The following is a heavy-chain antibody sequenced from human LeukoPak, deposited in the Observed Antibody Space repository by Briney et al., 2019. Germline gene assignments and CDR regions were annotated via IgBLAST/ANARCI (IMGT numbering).Heavy chain of an antibody. Sequence: GGSLRLSCAASGFTFSNYAMHWVRQAPGKGLEWVAFMSYDGSNQYYADSVKGRFTISRDNSKNTLYVQMNSLRAEDTAVYYCARELIYCSGGSCHTSAFDYWGQGTLVTVSS. CDR1: GFTFSNYA. V-gene: IGHV3-30-3*01. J-gene: IGHJ4*02. CDR2: MSYDGSNQ. CDR3: ARELIYCSGGSCHTSAFDY. D-gene: IGHD2-15*01.